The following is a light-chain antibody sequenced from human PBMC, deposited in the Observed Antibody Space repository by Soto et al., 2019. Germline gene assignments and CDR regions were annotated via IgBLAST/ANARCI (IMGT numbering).Light chain of an antibody. J-gene: IGKJ3*01. CDR2: DAS. CDR1: QSVSSY. V-gene: IGKV3-11*01. Sequence: EIVLTQSPATLSLSPGERATLSCRASQSVSSYLAWYQQKPGQAPRLLIYDASNRATGIPARFSGSGSGTAFPLTISSLEPEDFAVYYCQQRSNWPAFTFGPGTKVDIK. CDR3: QQRSNWPAFT.